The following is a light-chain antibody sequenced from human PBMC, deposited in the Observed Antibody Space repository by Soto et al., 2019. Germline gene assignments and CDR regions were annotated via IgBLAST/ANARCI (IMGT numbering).Light chain of an antibody. CDR2: GAS. J-gene: IGKJ1*01. V-gene: IGKV3-20*01. CDR3: QQYGSSPST. Sequence: LTQSPASLSLSPGERATLSCRASESVSSSFLAWYQQRLGQAPRLLIYGASSRATGIPDRFSGSGSGTDFTLTISRLEPEDFAVYYRQQYGSSPSTFGQGTKVDIK. CDR1: ESVSSSF.